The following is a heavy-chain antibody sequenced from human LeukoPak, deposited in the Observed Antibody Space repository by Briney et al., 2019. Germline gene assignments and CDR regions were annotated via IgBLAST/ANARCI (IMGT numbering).Heavy chain of an antibody. CDR2: IAGDGAS. V-gene: IGHV3-23*01. CDR3: ARDLSGDGYVKFDC. Sequence: GGSLRLSCAASDSSFRSHDMSWVRQTLEKGLEWVSSIAGDGASFYADSVKGRFTISRDKSENILYLQMNSLRAEDTAVYYCARDLSGDGYVKFDCWGQGTLVTVSP. D-gene: IGHD5-24*01. J-gene: IGHJ4*02. CDR1: DSSFRSHD.